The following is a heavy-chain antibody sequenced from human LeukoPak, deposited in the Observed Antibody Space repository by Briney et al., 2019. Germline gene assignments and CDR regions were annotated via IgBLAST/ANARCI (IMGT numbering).Heavy chain of an antibody. Sequence: PGGSLRLSCAASGFTFSSYSMNWVRQAPGKGLEWVSSISSSSSYIYYADSVKGRFTISRDNAKNSLYLQMNSLRAEDTAVYYCARDVQLWSPVSSYDYWGQGTLVTVSS. CDR1: GFTFSSYS. CDR2: ISSSSSYI. V-gene: IGHV3-21*01. D-gene: IGHD5-18*01. J-gene: IGHJ4*02. CDR3: ARDVQLWSPVSSYDY.